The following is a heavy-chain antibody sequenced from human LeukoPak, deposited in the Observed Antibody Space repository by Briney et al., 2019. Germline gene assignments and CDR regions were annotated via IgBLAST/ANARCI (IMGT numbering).Heavy chain of an antibody. J-gene: IGHJ4*02. CDR2: LYWNDEE. D-gene: IGHD3-22*01. Sequence: SGPTVANPTHTRTLNCTFSGFPRRTPGVGVGWIGQPPGKALEWLELLYWNDEETNSPSLKTRLTITKATGNNQVVLTMTNMVPVDTTTYYFAHAQESSGYRFDSWGEGTLVTVSS. V-gene: IGHV2-5*01. CDR1: GFPRRTPGVG. CDR3: AHAQESSGYRFDS.